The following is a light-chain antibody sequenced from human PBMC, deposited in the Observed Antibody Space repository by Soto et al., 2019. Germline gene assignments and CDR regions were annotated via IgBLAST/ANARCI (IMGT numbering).Light chain of an antibody. CDR1: SGHNSYA. CDR3: QTWSTDIRV. J-gene: IGLJ3*02. CDR2: LNSDGSH. Sequence: QAVVTQPPSASASLGASVKLTCTLSSGHNSYAIAWHQQQPEKGPRYLMKLNSDGSHSKGDGIPDRFSGSSSGAERYLTISSLPSEDEADYYCQTWSTDIRVFGGGTKLTVL. V-gene: IGLV4-69*01.